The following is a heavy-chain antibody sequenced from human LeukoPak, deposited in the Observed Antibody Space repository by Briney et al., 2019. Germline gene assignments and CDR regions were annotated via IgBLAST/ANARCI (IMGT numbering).Heavy chain of an antibody. J-gene: IGHJ3*02. D-gene: IGHD3-22*01. CDR1: GGSIGSYY. V-gene: IGHV4-59*01. CDR2: IYYSGST. CDR3: ARYDSSVIDAFDI. Sequence: SETLSLTCTVSGGSIGSYYWSWIRQPPGKGLEWIGYIYYSGSTNYNPSLKSRVTISVDTSKNQFSLKLTSVTAADTAVYYCARYDSSVIDAFDIWGKGTMVTVSS.